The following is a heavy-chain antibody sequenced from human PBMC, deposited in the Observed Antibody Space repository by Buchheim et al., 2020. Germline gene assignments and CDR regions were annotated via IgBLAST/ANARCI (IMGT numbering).Heavy chain of an antibody. Sequence: QVQLVESGGGVVQPGRSLRLSCAASGFTFSSYAMHWVRQAPGKGLEWVAVISYDGSNKYYADSVKGRFTISRDNSKNTLYLQMNSLRAEDTAVYYCARNWNSYYYYYGMDVWGQGTT. V-gene: IGHV3-30-3*01. D-gene: IGHD1-7*01. CDR2: ISYDGSNK. J-gene: IGHJ6*02. CDR1: GFTFSSYA. CDR3: ARNWNSYYYYYGMDV.